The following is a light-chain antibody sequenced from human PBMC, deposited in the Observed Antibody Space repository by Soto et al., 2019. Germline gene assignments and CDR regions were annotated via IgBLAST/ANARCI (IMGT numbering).Light chain of an antibody. CDR1: QSISSY. CDR3: QQSYSTPFN. V-gene: IGKV1-39*01. J-gene: IGKJ1*01. Sequence: DIQITQSPSSLSASVGDRVTMTCRASQSISSYLNWYQQKPGKAPKLLIYAASSLQRGVLSRFSGSGSGTDFTLTISSLQPEDFATYYCQQSYSTPFNFGQGTKVDIK. CDR2: AAS.